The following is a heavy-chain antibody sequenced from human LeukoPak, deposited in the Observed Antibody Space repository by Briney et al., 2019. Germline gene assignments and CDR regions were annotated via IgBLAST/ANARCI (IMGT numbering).Heavy chain of an antibody. CDR2: ISYDGSNK. CDR3: ARDRGYYDSSGYSGGDAFDI. V-gene: IGHV3-30*03. CDR1: GFTFSSYG. D-gene: IGHD3-22*01. Sequence: GRSLRLSCAASGFTFSSYGMHWVRQAPGKGLEWVAVISYDGSNKYYADSVKGRFTISRDNSKNTLYLQMNSLRAEDTAVYYCARDRGYYDSSGYSGGDAFDIWGQGTMVTVSS. J-gene: IGHJ3*02.